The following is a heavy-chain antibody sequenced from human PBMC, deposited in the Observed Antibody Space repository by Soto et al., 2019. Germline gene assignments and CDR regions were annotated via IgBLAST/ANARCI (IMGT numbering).Heavy chain of an antibody. D-gene: IGHD1-1*01. CDR1: GFTFSSYA. CDR2: ISGSGGST. Sequence: EVQLLESGGGLVQPGGSLRLSCAASGFTFSSYAMSWVHQAPGKGLEWGSAISGSGGSTYYADSVKGRFTISRDNSKNTLYLQMNSLRAEDTAVYYCARGELERRFFDYWGQGTLVTVSS. V-gene: IGHV3-23*01. CDR3: ARGELERRFFDY. J-gene: IGHJ4*02.